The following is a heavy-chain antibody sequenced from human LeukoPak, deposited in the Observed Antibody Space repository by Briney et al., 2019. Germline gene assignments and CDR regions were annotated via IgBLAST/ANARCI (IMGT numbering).Heavy chain of an antibody. CDR3: ARESYSRYYYFDY. J-gene: IGHJ4*02. CDR1: DVSLSTGYYY. CDR2: ISYSGST. D-gene: IGHD6-13*01. V-gene: IGHV4-30-4*01. Sequence: SETLSLTCTVSDVSLSTGYYYWNWIRQPPGKGLEWIGYISYSGSTYYNPSLKSRVAISVDTPKNQFSLKLTFLTAADTAVYYCARESYSRYYYFDYWGQGTLVTVSS.